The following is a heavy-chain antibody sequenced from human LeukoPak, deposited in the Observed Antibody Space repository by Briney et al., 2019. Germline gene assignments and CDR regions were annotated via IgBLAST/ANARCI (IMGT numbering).Heavy chain of an antibody. D-gene: IGHD5-12*01. V-gene: IGHV3-15*01. Sequence: GGSLRLSCAASGFTFSNAWMSWVRQAPGKGLEWVGRIKSKTDGGTTDYAAPVKGRFTISRDDSTTTLYLQMNRLNPEATAVYYCTTAGAYGGYDPAGYFDYWGQGTLVTVSS. J-gene: IGHJ4*02. CDR2: IKSKTDGGTT. CDR3: TTAGAYGGYDPAGYFDY. CDR1: GFTFSNAW.